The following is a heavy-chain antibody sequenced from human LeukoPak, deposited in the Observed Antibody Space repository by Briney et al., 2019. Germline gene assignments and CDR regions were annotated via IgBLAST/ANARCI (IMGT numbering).Heavy chain of an antibody. V-gene: IGHV3-64D*09. D-gene: IGHD3-10*01. J-gene: IGHJ5*02. Sequence: GGSLRLSCAASKFTFSRYAMHWVRQAPGKGLEYVSGISSDGGSTYYADSVKGRFTISRDNSKNTLYLQMSSPRAEDTAVYYCVKQHGSGRINNWFDPWGQGTLVTVSS. CDR1: KFTFSRYA. CDR2: ISSDGGST. CDR3: VKQHGSGRINNWFDP.